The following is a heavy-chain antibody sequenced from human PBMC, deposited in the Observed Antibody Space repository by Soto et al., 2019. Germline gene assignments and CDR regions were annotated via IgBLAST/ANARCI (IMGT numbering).Heavy chain of an antibody. CDR1: GFTFTSSA. V-gene: IGHV1-58*01. CDR3: AADLIESGYSYGFFDY. Sequence: GASVKVSCKASGFTFTSSAVQWVRQARGQRLEWKGWIVVGSGNTNYAQKFQERVTITRDMSTSTVYMELSSLRSEDTAVYYCAADLIESGYSYGFFDYWGQGTLVTVSS. CDR2: IVVGSGNT. D-gene: IGHD5-18*01. J-gene: IGHJ4*02.